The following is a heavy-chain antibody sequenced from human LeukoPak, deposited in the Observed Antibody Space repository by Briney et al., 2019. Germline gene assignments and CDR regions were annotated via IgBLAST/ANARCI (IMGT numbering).Heavy chain of an antibody. CDR1: GFTFSSYW. Sequence: PGGSLRLSCAASGFTFSSYWMSWVRQAPGKGLEWVANIKQDGSEKYYVDSVKGRFTISRDNAKNSLYLQMNSLRAEDTAVYYCARGGQLLWFGEYEDYWGQGTLVTVSS. D-gene: IGHD3-10*01. V-gene: IGHV3-7*01. CDR2: IKQDGSEK. J-gene: IGHJ4*02. CDR3: ARGGQLLWFGEYEDY.